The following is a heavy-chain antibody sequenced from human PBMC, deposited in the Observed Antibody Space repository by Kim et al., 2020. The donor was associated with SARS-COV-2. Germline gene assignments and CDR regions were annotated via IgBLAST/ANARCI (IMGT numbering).Heavy chain of an antibody. Sequence: SETLSLTCTVSGGSISSGGYYWSWIRQHPGKGLEWIGYIYYSGSTYYNPSLKSRVTISVDTSKNRFSLKLSSVTAADAAVYYCASSWGRSSFHYWGQGTLLTVSS. CDR2: IYYSGST. D-gene: IGHD7-27*01. CDR1: GGSISSGGYY. J-gene: IGHJ4*02. V-gene: IGHV4-31*03. CDR3: ASSWGRSSFHY.